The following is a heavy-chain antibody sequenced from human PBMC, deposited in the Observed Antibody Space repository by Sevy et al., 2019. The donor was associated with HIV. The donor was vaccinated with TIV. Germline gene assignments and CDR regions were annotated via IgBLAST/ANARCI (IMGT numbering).Heavy chain of an antibody. CDR2: LSFGEI. CDR1: GFTFSKYS. J-gene: IGHJ4*02. CDR3: AREGCTKPHDY. V-gene: IGHV3-23*01. D-gene: IGHD2-8*01. Sequence: GGSLRLSCAASGFTFSKYSMSWVRQPPGKGLEWVSTLSFGEINYEDSVKGRFTISRDNSKSSVYLQMNNLRPEDTAVYYCAREGCTKPHDYWGQGTLVTVSS.